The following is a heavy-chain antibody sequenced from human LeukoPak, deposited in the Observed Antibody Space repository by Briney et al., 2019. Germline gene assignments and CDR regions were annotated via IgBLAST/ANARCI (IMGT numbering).Heavy chain of an antibody. CDR2: IYYSGST. CDR1: GGSISSYY. Sequence: SETLSLTCTVSGGSISSYYWSWIRQPPGKGLEWIGYIYYSGSTNYNPSLKSRVTISVDTSKNQFSLKLSSVTAADTAVYYCARVERSRLLSGVVSNWFDPWGQGTLVTVSS. CDR3: ARVERSRLLSGVVSNWFDP. V-gene: IGHV4-59*01. J-gene: IGHJ5*02. D-gene: IGHD3-3*01.